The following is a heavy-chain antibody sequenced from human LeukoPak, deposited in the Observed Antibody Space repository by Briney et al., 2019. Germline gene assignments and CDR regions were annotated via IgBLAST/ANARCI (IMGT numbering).Heavy chain of an antibody. CDR1: GGSISSYY. J-gene: IGHJ4*02. V-gene: IGHV4-59*01. D-gene: IGHD3-10*01. CDR2: IYYSGST. CDR3: ARGLYYYGSGSYYTK. Sequence: SETLSLTCTVSGGSISSYYWSWIRQPPGKGLEWIGYIYYSGSTNYNPSLKSRVTISVYTSKNQFSLKLSSVTAADTAVYYCARGLYYYGSGSYYTKWGQGTLVTVSS.